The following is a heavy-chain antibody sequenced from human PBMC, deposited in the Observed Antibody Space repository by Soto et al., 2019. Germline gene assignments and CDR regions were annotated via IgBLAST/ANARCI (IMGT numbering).Heavy chain of an antibody. CDR1: GFTFSSYG. Sequence: PGGSLRLSSAASGFTFSSYGMHWVRQAPGKGLEWVAVIWYDGSNKDYTDSVKGRFTISRDNSKNTLYLQMNSLRAEDTAVYYCARVPGESGYYFIDYWGQGTLVTVSS. CDR3: ARVPGESGYYFIDY. J-gene: IGHJ4*02. D-gene: IGHD3-3*01. V-gene: IGHV3-33*01. CDR2: IWYDGSNK.